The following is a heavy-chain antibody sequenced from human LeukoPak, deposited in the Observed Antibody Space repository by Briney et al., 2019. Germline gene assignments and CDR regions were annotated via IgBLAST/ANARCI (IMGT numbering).Heavy chain of an antibody. CDR1: GYTFTSYG. D-gene: IGHD5-12*01. CDR2: ISAYNGGT. Sequence: ASVKVSCKASGYTFTSYGISWVRQAPGQGLEWMGWISAYNGGTNYAQKFQGRVTMTRDTSISTSYMELSRLRSDDTTVYYCARAWLRLNPYFDYWGQGTLVTVSS. V-gene: IGHV1-18*01. CDR3: ARAWLRLNPYFDY. J-gene: IGHJ4*02.